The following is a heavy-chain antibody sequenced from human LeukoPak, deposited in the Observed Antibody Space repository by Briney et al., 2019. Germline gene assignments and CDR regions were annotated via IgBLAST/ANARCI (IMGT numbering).Heavy chain of an antibody. D-gene: IGHD4-11*01. J-gene: IGHJ4*02. CDR1: GASLNINSYY. Sequence: PSETLSLTCSVSGASLNINSYYWLWIRQPPGQGLEWIRSITYGGTTNYTPSLKWRRTISVDTSKKQFPLEVTSVPAADTAVYYCASPVNVYSDYVRYFDCWGQGILV. V-gene: IGHV4-39*01. CDR2: ITYGGTT. CDR3: ASPVNVYSDYVRYFDC.